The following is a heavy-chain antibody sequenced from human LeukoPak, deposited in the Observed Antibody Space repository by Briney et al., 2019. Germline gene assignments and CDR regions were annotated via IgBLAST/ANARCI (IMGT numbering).Heavy chain of an antibody. CDR2: IKQGGNEK. CDR1: GFTFSSYW. CDR3: ARANGGYYGGYPSTY. D-gene: IGHD4-23*01. J-gene: IGHJ4*02. V-gene: IGHV3-7*01. Sequence: GGSLRLSCAASGFTFSSYWMTWVRQAPGKGLEWVANIKQGGNEKYYVDSVKGRFTISRDNAKNSLYLQMNSLRAEDSAVYYCARANGGYYGGYPSTYWGQGTLVTVSS.